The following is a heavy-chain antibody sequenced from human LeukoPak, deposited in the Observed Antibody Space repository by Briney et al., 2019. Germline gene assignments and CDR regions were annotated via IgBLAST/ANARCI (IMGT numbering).Heavy chain of an antibody. CDR1: GGSVSSGSYY. V-gene: IGHV4-61*01. CDR3: ARDIPARDAFDI. CDR2: IYYSGST. J-gene: IGHJ3*02. D-gene: IGHD2-2*01. Sequence: SETLSLTCIVSGGSVSSGSYYWSWIRQPPGKGLEWIGYIYYSGSTNYNPSLKSRVTISVDTSKNQFSLKLSSVTAADTAVYYCARDIPARDAFDIWGQGTMVTVSS.